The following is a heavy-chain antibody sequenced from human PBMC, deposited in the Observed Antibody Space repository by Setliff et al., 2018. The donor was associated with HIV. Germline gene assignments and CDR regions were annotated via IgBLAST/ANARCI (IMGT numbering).Heavy chain of an antibody. V-gene: IGHV4-39*07. CDR2: IYYSGST. CDR1: GGSISSSSYY. D-gene: IGHD3-22*01. CDR3: ARVRLTMIMMVDYFDQ. J-gene: IGHJ4*02. Sequence: SETLSLTCTVSGGSISSSSYYWGWIRQPPGKGLEWIGSIYYSGSTYYNPSLKSRVTISVDKSKNQLSLSLTSVTAADTAVYYCARVRLTMIMMVDYFDQWGQGTLVTVSS.